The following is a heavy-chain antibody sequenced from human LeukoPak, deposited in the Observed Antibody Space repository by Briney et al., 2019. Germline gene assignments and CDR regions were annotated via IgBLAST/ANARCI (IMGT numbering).Heavy chain of an antibody. CDR2: ISPSGTDI. J-gene: IGHJ3*02. CDR1: GFTLTDTY. D-gene: IGHD6-13*01. V-gene: IGHV3-11*04. Sequence: GGSLRLSCAVSGFTLTDTYMTWIRPAPGKGLESLSYISPSGTDISYADSVKGRFTISRDNAKNSLYLQMNSLRAEDTAVYHCVREASGGTKGVSGTFDIWGQGTLVTVSS. CDR3: VREASGGTKGVSGTFDI.